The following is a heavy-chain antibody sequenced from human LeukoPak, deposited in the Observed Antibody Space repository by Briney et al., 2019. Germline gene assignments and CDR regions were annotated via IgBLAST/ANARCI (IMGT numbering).Heavy chain of an antibody. CDR1: GYTFTSYG. D-gene: IGHD3-3*01. CDR3: ARVEGITIFGVVIPLAFDY. Sequence: ASVKVSCKASGYTFTSYGISWVRQAPGQGLEWMGWISAYNGNTNYAQKLQGGVTMTTDTSTSTAYMELRSLRSDDTAVYYCARVEGITIFGVVIPLAFDYWGQGTLVTVSS. CDR2: ISAYNGNT. V-gene: IGHV1-18*01. J-gene: IGHJ4*02.